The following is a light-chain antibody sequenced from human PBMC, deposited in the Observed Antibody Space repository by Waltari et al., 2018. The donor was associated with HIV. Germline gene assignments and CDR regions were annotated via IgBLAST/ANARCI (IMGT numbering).Light chain of an antibody. V-gene: IGKV3-11*01. Sequence: EIVLTQSPATLSLSPGERATLSCRASQRVSFHLAWYQQKPGQPPRLLIYDASNRATGIPARFSGSGSGTDFTLTISSLEPEDFAVYYCQQRTNWLITFGQGTRLEIK. CDR1: QRVSFH. CDR2: DAS. CDR3: QQRTNWLIT. J-gene: IGKJ5*01.